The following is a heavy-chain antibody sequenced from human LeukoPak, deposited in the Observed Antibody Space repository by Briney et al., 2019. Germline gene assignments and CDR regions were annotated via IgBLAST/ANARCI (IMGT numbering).Heavy chain of an antibody. CDR2: IYTSGST. Sequence: SETLSLTCTVSGGSISSGSYYWSWIRQPAGKGLEWIGRIYTSGSTNYNPSLKSRVTISVDTSKNQFSLKLSSVTAADTAVYYCAGRYYGDYVDDYWGQGTLVTVSS. V-gene: IGHV4-61*02. CDR1: GGSISSGSYY. J-gene: IGHJ4*02. D-gene: IGHD4-17*01. CDR3: AGRYYGDYVDDY.